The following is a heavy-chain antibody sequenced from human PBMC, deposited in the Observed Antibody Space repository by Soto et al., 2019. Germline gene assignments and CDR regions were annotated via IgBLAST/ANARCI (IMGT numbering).Heavy chain of an antibody. CDR2: IYYSGST. Sequence: SETLSLTCSVSGGSMNSDDFYWSWIRQHPGKGLEWIGFIYYSGSTYYNPSLKSRVTISADTSKNQFSLKLASVTAADTAVYYCARALRVATISYWGQGALVTVSS. CDR1: GGSMNSDDFY. D-gene: IGHD5-12*01. CDR3: ARALRVATISY. V-gene: IGHV4-31*03. J-gene: IGHJ4*02.